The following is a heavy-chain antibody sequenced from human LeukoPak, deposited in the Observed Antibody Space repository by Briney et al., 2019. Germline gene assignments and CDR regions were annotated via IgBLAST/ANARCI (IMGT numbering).Heavy chain of an antibody. Sequence: GGSLRLSCAASGFTFKTSGMHWVRQAPGKGLEWVSIISYDGLNIYYTDSVRGRFTVSRDNSQNTLFLQMNSLRPEDTALYYCAKARRSDSGYPDHWGQGTLVIVSS. CDR3: AKARRSDSGYPDH. D-gene: IGHD5-12*01. V-gene: IGHV3-30*18. CDR2: ISYDGLNI. J-gene: IGHJ4*02. CDR1: GFTFKTSG.